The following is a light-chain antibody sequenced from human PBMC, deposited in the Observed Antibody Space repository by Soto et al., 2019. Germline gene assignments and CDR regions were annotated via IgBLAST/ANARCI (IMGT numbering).Light chain of an antibody. V-gene: IGLV1-40*01. CDR2: GNT. Sequence: QAVVTQPPSVSGAPGQRVTISCTGSSSNIGAGYDVHWYQQLPGTAPKLLIYGNTNRPSGVPDRFSGSKSGTSASLAITGLQAEDEAEYYCQSFDSSLSGVFGGGTKVTVL. J-gene: IGLJ3*02. CDR1: SSNIGAGYD. CDR3: QSFDSSLSGV.